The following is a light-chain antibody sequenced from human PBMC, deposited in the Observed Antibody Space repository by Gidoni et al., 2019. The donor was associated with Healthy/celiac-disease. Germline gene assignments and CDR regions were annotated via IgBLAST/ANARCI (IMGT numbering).Light chain of an antibody. CDR3: QQYVNPPPQFT. CDR1: QDISNY. Sequence: DIQMTQSPSSLSASVGDRVTITCQANQDISNYLNWYQKKPGKAPKLLIYDASNLETGVPSRFSGSESGTDFTFTIRSLQPEAIATYYCQQYVNPPPQFTFGPGTKVDIK. CDR2: DAS. V-gene: IGKV1-33*01. J-gene: IGKJ3*01.